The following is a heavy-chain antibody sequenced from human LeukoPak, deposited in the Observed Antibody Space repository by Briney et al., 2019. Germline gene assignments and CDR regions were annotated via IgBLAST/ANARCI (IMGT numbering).Heavy chain of an antibody. Sequence: PSETLPLTCTVSGGSISSYYWSWIRQPAGKGLEWIGRIYTSGSTNYNPSLKSRVTMSVDTSKNQFSLKLSSVTAADTAVYYCARVRLGYSSSENWFDPWGQGTLVTVSS. CDR3: ARVRLGYSSSENWFDP. J-gene: IGHJ5*02. V-gene: IGHV4-4*07. CDR1: GGSISSYY. CDR2: IYTSGST. D-gene: IGHD6-6*01.